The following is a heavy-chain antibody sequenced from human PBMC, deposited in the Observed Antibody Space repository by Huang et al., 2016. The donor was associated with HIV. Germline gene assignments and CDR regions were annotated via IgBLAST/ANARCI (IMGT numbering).Heavy chain of an antibody. Sequence: QLQLQESGPGLVKPSETLSLTCAVSGGSISSSSYYWGGIRQPPGKGLEWIGTIYYSGSTYYNPSLKSRVTISVDTSKNQFSLKLSSVTAADTAVYYCARPARYCSSTSCYMVYDYWGQGTLVTVSS. V-gene: IGHV4-39*01. CDR1: GGSISSSSYY. CDR3: ARPARYCSSTSCYMVYDY. J-gene: IGHJ4*02. D-gene: IGHD2-2*02. CDR2: IYYSGST.